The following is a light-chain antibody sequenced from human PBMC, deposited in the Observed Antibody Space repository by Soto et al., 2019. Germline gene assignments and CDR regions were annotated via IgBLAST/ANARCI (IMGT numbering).Light chain of an antibody. CDR2: DAS. CDR3: QQYNSYWT. CDR1: QVISYY. J-gene: IGKJ1*01. Sequence: DIRLTQSPSSLSASVGDRVTITCRASQVISYYLAWYQQKPGKGPKLLIYDASTLQSGVPSRFSGSGSGTEFTLTISSLQPDDFATYYCQQYNSYWTFGQGTKV. V-gene: IGKV1-27*01.